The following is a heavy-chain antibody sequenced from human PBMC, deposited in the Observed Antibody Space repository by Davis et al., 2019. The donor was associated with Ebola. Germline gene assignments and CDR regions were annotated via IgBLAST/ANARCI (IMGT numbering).Heavy chain of an antibody. Sequence: PGGSLRLSCAASGFTFTSYYMNWIRQPPGKGLEWLSYIGSSGSPIYYADSVKGRFTISRDNAKNSLNLQMESLRADDTAVYYCEAGMDVWGQGTTVIVSS. CDR3: EAGMDV. CDR2: IGSSGSPI. D-gene: IGHD6-19*01. J-gene: IGHJ6*02. V-gene: IGHV3-11*01. CDR1: GFTFTSYY.